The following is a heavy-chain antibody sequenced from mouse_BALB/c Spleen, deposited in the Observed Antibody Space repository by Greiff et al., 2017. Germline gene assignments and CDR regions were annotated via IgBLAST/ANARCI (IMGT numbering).Heavy chain of an antibody. J-gene: IGHJ3*01. V-gene: IGHV14-3*02. CDR3: ARGYRYDERTWFAY. D-gene: IGHD2-14*01. CDR2: IDPANGNT. Sequence: EVQLQQSGAELVKPGASVKLSCTASGFNIKDTYMHWVKQRPEQGLEWIGRIDPANGNTKYDPKFQGKATITADTSSNTAYLQLSSLTSEDTAVYYCARGYRYDERTWFAYWGQGTLVTVSA. CDR1: GFNIKDTY.